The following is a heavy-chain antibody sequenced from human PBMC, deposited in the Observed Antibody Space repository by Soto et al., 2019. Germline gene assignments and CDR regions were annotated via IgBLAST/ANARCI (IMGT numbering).Heavy chain of an antibody. D-gene: IGHD2-21*02. CDR3: ARGGHVVVVTAAFDY. J-gene: IGHJ4*02. CDR2: INPSGGHT. Sequence: SLKLSCKSSGNTFSNYYIHWVRQAPGQGLEWMGTINPSGGHTTYAQKFLGRVTMTRDTSTSTLYMELTSLRSEDTAVYFCARGGHVVVVTAAFDYWGQGTLVTVSS. V-gene: IGHV1-46*03. CDR1: GNTFSNYY.